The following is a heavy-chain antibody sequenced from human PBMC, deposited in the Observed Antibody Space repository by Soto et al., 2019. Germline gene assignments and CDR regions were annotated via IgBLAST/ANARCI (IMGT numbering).Heavy chain of an antibody. CDR2: IYYSGST. CDR3: AGGRWLQLFDY. CDR1: GGSISSYY. D-gene: IGHD5-12*01. V-gene: IGHV4-59*01. J-gene: IGHJ4*02. Sequence: PSETLSLTCTVSGGSISSYYWSWIRQPPGKGLEWIGYIYYSGSTNYNPSLKSRVTISVDTSKNQFSLKLSSVNAADTAVYYCAGGRWLQLFDYWGQGTLVTVSS.